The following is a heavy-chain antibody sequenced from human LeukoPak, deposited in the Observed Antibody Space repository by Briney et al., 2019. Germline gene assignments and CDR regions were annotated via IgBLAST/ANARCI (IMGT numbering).Heavy chain of an antibody. Sequence: GGSLRLSCAASGFTFSSYGMNWVRRAPGKGLEWVSAISGSSGNTYYAESVKGRFTISRDNSKNTLYLQMNSLRAEDTAIYYCAKGNAAAGIDDWGQGPLVTVSS. D-gene: IGHD6-13*01. CDR1: GFTFSSYG. V-gene: IGHV3-23*01. CDR2: ISGSSGNT. J-gene: IGHJ4*02. CDR3: AKGNAAAGIDD.